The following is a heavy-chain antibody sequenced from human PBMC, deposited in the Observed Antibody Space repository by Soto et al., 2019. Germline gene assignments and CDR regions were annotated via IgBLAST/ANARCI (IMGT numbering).Heavy chain of an antibody. CDR2: ISSSSSYI. CDR1: GFTFSSYS. V-gene: IGHV3-21*01. Sequence: GGSLRLSYGASGFTFSSYSMNWVRQAPGQGLEWVSSISSSSSYIYYADSVKGRFTISRDNAKNSLYLQMNSPRAEDTAVYYCARTKLLERLLQLLDYYYGMDVWGQGTTVTVSS. J-gene: IGHJ6*02. CDR3: ARTKLLERLLQLLDYYYGMDV. D-gene: IGHD5-12*01.